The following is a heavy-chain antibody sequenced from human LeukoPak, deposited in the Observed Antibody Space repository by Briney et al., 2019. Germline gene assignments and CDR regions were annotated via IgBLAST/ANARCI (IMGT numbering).Heavy chain of an antibody. J-gene: IGHJ6*03. Sequence: GGSLRLSCAASGFTFDDYAMHWVRQAPGKGLEWVSLISWDGGSTYYADSVKGRFTISRDNSKNSLYLQMNSLRAEDTALYYCAKDIGVYYYYYMDVWGKGTTVTISS. V-gene: IGHV3-43D*03. CDR2: ISWDGGST. CDR1: GFTFDDYA. CDR3: AKDIGVYYYYYMDV. D-gene: IGHD3-10*01.